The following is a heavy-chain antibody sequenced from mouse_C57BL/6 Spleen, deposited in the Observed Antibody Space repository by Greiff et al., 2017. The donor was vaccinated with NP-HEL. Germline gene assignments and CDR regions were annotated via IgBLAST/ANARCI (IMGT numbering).Heavy chain of an antibody. CDR1: GFSLSTSGMG. J-gene: IGHJ4*01. CDR3: ARSVMITTFLYAMDY. V-gene: IGHV8-12*01. CDR2: IYWDDDK. D-gene: IGHD2-4*01. Sequence: QVTLKESGPGILQSSQTLSLTCSFSGFSLSTSGMGVSWIRQPSGKGLEWLAHIYWDDDKRYNPSLKSRLTISKDTSRNQVFLKITSVDTADTATYYCARSVMITTFLYAMDYWGQGTSVTVSS.